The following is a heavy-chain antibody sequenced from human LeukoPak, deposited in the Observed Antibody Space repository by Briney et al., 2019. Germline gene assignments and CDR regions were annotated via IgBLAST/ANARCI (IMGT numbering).Heavy chain of an antibody. Sequence: PGGSLRLSCAASGFTFSNAWMSWVRQAPGKGLEWVGRIKSKTDGGTTDYAAPVKGRFTISRDDSKNTLYLQMNSLKTEDTAVYYCTTEGSGWYIAQFDYWGQGTLVTVSS. CDR3: TTEGSGWYIAQFDY. V-gene: IGHV3-15*01. D-gene: IGHD6-19*01. CDR1: GFTFSNAW. CDR2: IKSKTDGGTT. J-gene: IGHJ4*02.